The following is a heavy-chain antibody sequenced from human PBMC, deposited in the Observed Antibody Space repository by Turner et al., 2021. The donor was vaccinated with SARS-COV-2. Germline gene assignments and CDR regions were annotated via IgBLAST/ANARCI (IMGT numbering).Heavy chain of an antibody. CDR2: INPNSGGT. CDR3: ASPTSRVNTGYSSGWALGLGYYGMDV. CDR1: GYTFTGYY. J-gene: IGHJ6*02. V-gene: IGHV1-2*02. D-gene: IGHD6-19*01. Sequence: QVQLVQSGAEVKKPGASVKVSCKASGYTFTGYYMPWVRQAPGKGVEWMGGINPNSGGTNYAQKFQGRVTMTRDTSISTTYMELNRLRSDDTAVYYCASPTSRVNTGYSSGWALGLGYYGMDVWGQGTTVTVSS.